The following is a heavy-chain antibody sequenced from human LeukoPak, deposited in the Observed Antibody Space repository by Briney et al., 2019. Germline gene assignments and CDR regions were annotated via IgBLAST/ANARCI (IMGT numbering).Heavy chain of an antibody. CDR1: GFTFSSYS. V-gene: IGHV3-7*01. D-gene: IGHD7-27*01. CDR2: INPESTHK. Sequence: PGGSLRLSCAASGFTFSSYSMNWVRQLPGKGLEWVAIINPESTHKNYVDSVRGRFTISRGNAKNSLYLQMNSLRVEDTAVYYCARDPSWGALDCWGQGTLVTVSS. J-gene: IGHJ4*02. CDR3: ARDPSWGALDC.